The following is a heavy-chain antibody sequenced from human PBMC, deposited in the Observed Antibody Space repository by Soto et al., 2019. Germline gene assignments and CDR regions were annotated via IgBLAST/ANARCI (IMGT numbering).Heavy chain of an antibody. D-gene: IGHD6-19*01. CDR1: GFTFSSSA. CDR3: ATRIGNIGWYWLDT. J-gene: IGHJ5*02. V-gene: IGHV1-58*01. Sequence: VKVSCKASGFTFSSSAVQWVRQARGQRLEWIGWIVLGNGNTNYAQKFQERVTITRDMSTSTAYMEVRSLTFEDTAVYYCATRIGNIGWYWLDTWGQGTLVTVSS. CDR2: IVLGNGNT.